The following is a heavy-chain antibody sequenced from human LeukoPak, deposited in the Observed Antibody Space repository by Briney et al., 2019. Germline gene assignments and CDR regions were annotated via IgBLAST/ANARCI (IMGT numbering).Heavy chain of an antibody. J-gene: IGHJ4*02. D-gene: IGHD3-3*01. CDR3: ARGRYDFWSGYYGF. V-gene: IGHV4-34*01. CDR2: IIHSGST. CDR1: GGSLSNNY. Sequence: PSETLSLTCAVSGGSLSNNYWSWIRQPPGKGLDWIGEIIHSGSTYYNPFLKSRVTISVDTSMNQVSLKLHSVTAADTAVYYCARGRYDFWSGYYGFWGQGTLVTVSS.